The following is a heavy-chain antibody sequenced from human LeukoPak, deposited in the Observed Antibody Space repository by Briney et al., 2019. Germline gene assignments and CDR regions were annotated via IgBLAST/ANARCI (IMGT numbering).Heavy chain of an antibody. J-gene: IGHJ5*02. Sequence: SQTLSLTCTVSGGSISSGGYYWSWIRQHPGKGLEWIGYIYYSGSAYYNPSLKSRVTISVDTSKNQFSLKLSSVTAADTAVYYCAREVIVVVPAAIYWFDPWGQGTLVTVSS. CDR1: GGSISSGGYY. CDR2: IYYSGSA. CDR3: AREVIVVVPAAIYWFDP. V-gene: IGHV4-31*03. D-gene: IGHD2-2*02.